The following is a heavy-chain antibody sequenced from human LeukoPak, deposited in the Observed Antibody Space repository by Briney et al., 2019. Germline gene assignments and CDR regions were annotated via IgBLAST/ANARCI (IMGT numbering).Heavy chain of an antibody. CDR2: VTGSGVST. CDR1: GFTFSNYA. Sequence: PGGSLRLSCAASGFTFSNYAMTWVRQAPGKGLEWVSGVTGSGVSTYYADSVKGRFTISRDNSKNTLYLQMNSLRAEDTAVYYCAKDSLPLVGATYNWFDPWGQGTLVTVSS. D-gene: IGHD1-26*01. CDR3: AKDSLPLVGATYNWFDP. J-gene: IGHJ5*02. V-gene: IGHV3-23*01.